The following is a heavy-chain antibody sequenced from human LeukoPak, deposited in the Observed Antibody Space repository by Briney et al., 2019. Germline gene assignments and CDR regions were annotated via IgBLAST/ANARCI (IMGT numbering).Heavy chain of an antibody. V-gene: IGHV3-11*05. Sequence: GGSLRLSCAASGFTFSDYYTSWIRQAPGKGLEWFSYISGTSTYTNYADSVKGRFTISRDNAKNSLYLQMNSLRAEDTAVYYCARDISYCGGDCAPYYFDYWGQGTLVTVSS. CDR3: ARDISYCGGDCAPYYFDY. CDR1: GFTFSDYY. CDR2: ISGTSTYT. J-gene: IGHJ4*02. D-gene: IGHD2-21*02.